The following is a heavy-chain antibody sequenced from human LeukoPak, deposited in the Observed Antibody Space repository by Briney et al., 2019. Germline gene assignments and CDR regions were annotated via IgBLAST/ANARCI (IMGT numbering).Heavy chain of an antibody. J-gene: IGHJ4*02. CDR2: IFPGDSDT. V-gene: IGHV5-51*01. D-gene: IGHD6-13*01. CDR3: ARFHSTTWYADY. CDR1: GNSFTSYW. Sequence: GESLKISCKGSGNSFTSYWIGWVRQMPGKDLEWMGIIFPGDSDTRYSPSFQGQVTISADKSISTAYLQWSSLKASDTAMYYCARFHSTTWYADYWGQGTLVTVSS.